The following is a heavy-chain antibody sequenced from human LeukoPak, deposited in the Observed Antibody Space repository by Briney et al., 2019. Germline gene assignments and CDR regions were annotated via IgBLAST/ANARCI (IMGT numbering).Heavy chain of an antibody. CDR3: ARHEYSGSYYGLSWFDP. CDR2: IYYSGST. D-gene: IGHD1-26*01. CDR1: GGSISSSGYY. Sequence: SSETLSLTCTVSGGSISSSGYYWGWIRQPPGKGLEWIASIYYSGSTYYNPSLKSRVTISVDTSKNQLSLMLSSLTAADTAVYYCARHEYSGSYYGLSWFDPWGQGTLVTVSS. V-gene: IGHV4-39*01. J-gene: IGHJ5*02.